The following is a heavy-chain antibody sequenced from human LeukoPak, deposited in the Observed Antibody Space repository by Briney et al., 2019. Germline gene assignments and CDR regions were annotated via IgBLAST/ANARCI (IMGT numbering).Heavy chain of an antibody. CDR3: ALDYYDSSGYKGAFDI. CDR2: ISWDGGST. Sequence: GGSLRLSCAASGFTFDDYTMHWVRQAPGKGLEWVSLISWDGGSTYYADSVKGRFTISTDNSKNSLYLQMNSLRTEDTALYYCALDYYDSSGYKGAFDIWGQGTMVTVSS. J-gene: IGHJ3*02. CDR1: GFTFDDYT. V-gene: IGHV3-43*01. D-gene: IGHD3-22*01.